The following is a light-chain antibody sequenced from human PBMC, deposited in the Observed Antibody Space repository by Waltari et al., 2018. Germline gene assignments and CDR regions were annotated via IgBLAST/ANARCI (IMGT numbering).Light chain of an antibody. CDR1: QDVSNS. J-gene: IGKJ1*01. CDR3: HQYYSLPRT. Sequence: TCRASQDVSNSLAWYQQTPGKAPKLLLYAASTLESGVPVRFSGSGSETDYTLTISSLQPEDFATYYCHQYYSLPRTFGQGTKVEVE. CDR2: AAS. V-gene: IGKV1-NL1*01.